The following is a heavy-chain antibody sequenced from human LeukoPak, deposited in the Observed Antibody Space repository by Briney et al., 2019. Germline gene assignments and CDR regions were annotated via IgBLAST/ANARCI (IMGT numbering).Heavy chain of an antibody. CDR3: ARDVREQQVYYYYGMDV. Sequence: RASVKVSCKASGYTFTSFYMHWVRQAPGQGLEWMGTINPSGGSTRYAQKFQGRVSMTRDTSTRTVYMELSSLRSEDTAMYYCARDVREQQVYYYYGMDVWGQGTTVIVSS. CDR1: GYTFTSFY. V-gene: IGHV1-46*01. J-gene: IGHJ6*02. D-gene: IGHD3-10*02. CDR2: INPSGGST.